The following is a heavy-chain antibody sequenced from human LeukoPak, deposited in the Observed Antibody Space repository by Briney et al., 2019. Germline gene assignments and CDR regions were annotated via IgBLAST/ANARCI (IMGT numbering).Heavy chain of an antibody. Sequence: SVEVSCKASGGTFSSYAISWVRQAPGQGLEWMGRIIPILGIANYAQKFQGRVTITADKSTSTAYMELSSLRSEDTAVYYCARDYYDSSGPNYYGMDVWGQGTTVTVSS. D-gene: IGHD3-22*01. CDR1: GGTFSSYA. CDR3: ARDYYDSSGPNYYGMDV. CDR2: IIPILGIA. J-gene: IGHJ6*02. V-gene: IGHV1-69*04.